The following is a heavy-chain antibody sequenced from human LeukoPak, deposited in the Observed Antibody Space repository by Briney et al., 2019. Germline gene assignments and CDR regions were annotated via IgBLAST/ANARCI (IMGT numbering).Heavy chain of an antibody. Sequence: SETLSLTCTVSGGSISSGDYYWSWIRQPPGKGLEWIGYIYYSGSTYYNPSLKSRVTISVDTSKNQFSLKLSSVTAADTAVYYCARATRMGPHGLQDSYYYYGMDVWGQGTTVTVSS. D-gene: IGHD5-24*01. J-gene: IGHJ6*02. CDR3: ARATRMGPHGLQDSYYYYGMDV. CDR1: GGSISSGDYY. V-gene: IGHV4-30-4*01. CDR2: IYYSGST.